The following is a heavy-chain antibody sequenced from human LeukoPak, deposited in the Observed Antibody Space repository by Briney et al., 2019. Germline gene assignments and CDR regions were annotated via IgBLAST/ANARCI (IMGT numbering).Heavy chain of an antibody. CDR2: ISGSGGST. CDR3: ARRDIVVVVSASDY. Sequence: GGSLRLSCAASGFTFSSYAMSWVRQAPGKGLEWVSDISGSGGSTYYADSVKGRFTISRDNSKNTLYLQMNSLIDEDTAVYYCARRDIVVVVSASDYWGQGTLVTVSS. V-gene: IGHV3-23*01. D-gene: IGHD2-15*01. J-gene: IGHJ4*02. CDR1: GFTFSSYA.